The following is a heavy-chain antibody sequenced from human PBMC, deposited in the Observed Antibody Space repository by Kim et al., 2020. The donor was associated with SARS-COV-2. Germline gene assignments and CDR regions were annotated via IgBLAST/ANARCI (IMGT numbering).Heavy chain of an antibody. CDR2: ISSSSSYT. Sequence: GGSLRLSCAASGFTFSDYYMSWIRQAPGKGLEWVSYISSSSSYTNYADSVKGRFTISRDNAKNSLYLQMNSLRAEDTAVYYCARDLRYCSSTSCYREEWLLFYYYGMDVWGQGTTVTVSS. V-gene: IGHV3-11*06. CDR3: ARDLRYCSSTSCYREEWLLFYYYGMDV. D-gene: IGHD2-2*01. J-gene: IGHJ6*02. CDR1: GFTFSDYY.